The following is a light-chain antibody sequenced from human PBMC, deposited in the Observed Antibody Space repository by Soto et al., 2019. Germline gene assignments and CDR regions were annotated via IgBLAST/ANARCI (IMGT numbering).Light chain of an antibody. CDR2: DVS. Sequence: QSALTQPASVSGSPGQSITISCTGSSSDVGGHNYVSWYQQHPGQAPKVIIYDVSHRPSGVSIRFSGSKSGITASLTISGLQAEDEAGYYCSSYTNSSTPVVFGGGTKLPS. J-gene: IGLJ2*01. CDR1: SSDVGGHNY. V-gene: IGLV2-14*01. CDR3: SSYTNSSTPVV.